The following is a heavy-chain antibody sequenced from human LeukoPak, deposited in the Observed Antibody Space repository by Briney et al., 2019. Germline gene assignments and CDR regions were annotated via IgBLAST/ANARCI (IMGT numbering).Heavy chain of an antibody. D-gene: IGHD3-9*01. J-gene: IGHJ4*02. CDR3: ATVYDILTGYYGYFDY. Sequence: ASVKVSCKVSGYNLTELSMHWVRQAPGKGLEWMGGFDPEDGETIYAQKFQGRVTMTEDTSTDTAYMELSSLRSEDTAVYYCATVYDILTGYYGYFDYWGQGTLVTVSS. V-gene: IGHV1-24*01. CDR1: GYNLTELS. CDR2: FDPEDGET.